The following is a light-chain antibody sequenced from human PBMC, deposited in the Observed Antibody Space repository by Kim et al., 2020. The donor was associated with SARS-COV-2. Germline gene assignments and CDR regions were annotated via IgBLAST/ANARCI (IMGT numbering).Light chain of an antibody. J-gene: IGLJ1*01. CDR2: EVN. V-gene: IGLV2-8*01. CDR3: SSNAGSNEFV. CDR1: SSDVGGYDF. Sequence: QSALTQPPSASGSPGQSVTISCTGTSSDVGGYDFVSWYQQQPGKAPTKFISYEVNKRPSGVPARFSGSKSGKTASLTVSGLQAEDEADYSCSSNAGSNEFVFGTGTKVTVL.